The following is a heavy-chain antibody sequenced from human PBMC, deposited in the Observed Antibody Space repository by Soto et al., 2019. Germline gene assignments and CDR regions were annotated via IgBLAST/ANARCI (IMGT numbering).Heavy chain of an antibody. V-gene: IGHV3-48*01. CDR2: ISSSSSTI. D-gene: IGHD2-2*01. CDR1: GFTFSSYS. J-gene: IGHJ4*02. CDR3: ARMVVVVPAAMRDY. Sequence: LRLSCAASGFTFSSYSMNWVRQAPGKGLESVSYISSSSSTIYYADSVKGRFTISRDNAKNSLYLQMNSLRAEDTAVYYCARMVVVVPAAMRDYWGQGTLVTVSS.